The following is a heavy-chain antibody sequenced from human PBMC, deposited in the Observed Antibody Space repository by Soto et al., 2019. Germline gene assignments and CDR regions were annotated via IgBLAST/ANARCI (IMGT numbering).Heavy chain of an antibody. V-gene: IGHV1-46*01. CDR1: GYTFTSYY. J-gene: IGHJ6*02. D-gene: IGHD2-15*01. CDR3: ARDGWLGGGGRLYYYYGMDV. Sequence: GASVKVSCKASGYTFTSYYMHWVRQAPGQGLEWMGIINPSGGSTSYAQKFQGRVTMTRDTSTSTVYMELSSLRSEDTAVYYCARDGWLGGGGRLYYYYGMDVWGQGTTVTVSS. CDR2: INPSGGST.